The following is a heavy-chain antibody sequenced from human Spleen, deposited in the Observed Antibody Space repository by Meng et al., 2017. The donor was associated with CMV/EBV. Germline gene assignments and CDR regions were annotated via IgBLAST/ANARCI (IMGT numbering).Heavy chain of an antibody. V-gene: IGHV1-2*02. CDR1: GYTFTAYY. CDR3: ARVTRWELLRGADY. Sequence: ASGYTFTAYYLHWVRQAPGQGLEYMGWIHPNTGNTNYAEKFQGRVTMTRDTSISTAYMELSRLRFDDTAFYYCARVTRWELLRGADYWGPGTLVTVSS. D-gene: IGHD4-23*01. CDR2: IHPNTGNT. J-gene: IGHJ4*02.